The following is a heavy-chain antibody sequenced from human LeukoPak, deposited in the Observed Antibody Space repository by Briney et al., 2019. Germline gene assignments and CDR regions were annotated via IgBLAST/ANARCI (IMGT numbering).Heavy chain of an antibody. CDR3: ARVNYDILTGYPVGFDY. D-gene: IGHD3-9*01. CDR1: GFTFSSYD. V-gene: IGHV3-13*01. CDR2: IGTAGDT. J-gene: IGHJ4*02. Sequence: GGSLRLSCAASGFTFSSYDMHWVRHATGKGLEWVSAIGTAGDTYYPGSVKGRFTISRENAKNSLYLQMNSLRAGDTAVYYCARVNYDILTGYPVGFDYWGQGTLVTVSS.